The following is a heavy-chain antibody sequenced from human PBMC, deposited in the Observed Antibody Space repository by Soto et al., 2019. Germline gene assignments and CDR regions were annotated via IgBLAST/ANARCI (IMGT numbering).Heavy chain of an antibody. V-gene: IGHV3-30-3*01. Sequence: GGSLRLSCAVSGVTFSSHAMHWVRQAPGKGLEWVALIYSDGSNKYYADSVKGRFTISRDNSKNTLYLQMNSLRAEDTAVYYWASFPMIGVAPAPNMDVWGQGPTVTVSS. CDR2: IYSDGSNK. D-gene: IGHD3-22*01. CDR3: ASFPMIGVAPAPNMDV. J-gene: IGHJ6*02. CDR1: GVTFSSHA.